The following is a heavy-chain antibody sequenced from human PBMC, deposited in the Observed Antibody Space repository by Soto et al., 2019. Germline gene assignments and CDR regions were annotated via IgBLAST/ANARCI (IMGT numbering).Heavy chain of an antibody. CDR3: ARDVGRYCSGGSCYFGY. D-gene: IGHD2-15*01. V-gene: IGHV1-18*01. Sequence: ASVKVSCKASGYTFTSYGISWVRQAPGQGLEWMGWISAYNGNTNYAQKLQGRVTMTTDTSTSTAYMEPRSLRSDDTAVYYCARDVGRYCSGGSCYFGYWGQGTLVTVSS. J-gene: IGHJ4*02. CDR1: GYTFTSYG. CDR2: ISAYNGNT.